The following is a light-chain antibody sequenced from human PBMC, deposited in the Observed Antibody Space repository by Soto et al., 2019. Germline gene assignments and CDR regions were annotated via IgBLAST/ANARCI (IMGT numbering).Light chain of an antibody. CDR3: SSYTSSSTGV. CDR2: DVS. Sequence: QSALTQPASVSGSPGQSITISCTGTSSDVGGYNYVSWYQQLPGKAPKLMIYDVSNRPSGVSNRFSGSKSGNTASLTISGLQPEDGADYYGSSYTSSSTGVFGGGTKPTAL. J-gene: IGLJ3*02. V-gene: IGLV2-14*01. CDR1: SSDVGGYNY.